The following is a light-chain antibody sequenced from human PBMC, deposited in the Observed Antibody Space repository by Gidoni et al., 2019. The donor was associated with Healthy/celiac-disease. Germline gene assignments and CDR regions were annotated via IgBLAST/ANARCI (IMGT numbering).Light chain of an antibody. J-gene: IGLJ2*01. CDR2: DDS. CDR3: QVWDSSSDHPGVV. Sequence: SYVLTQPPSGSVAPGQTARITCGGNNIGSKSVHWYQKKPGQAPVLVVYDDSDRPSGFPERFSGSNSGNTATLTISRVEAGDEADYYCQVWDSSSDHPGVVFGGGTKLTVL. CDR1: NIGSKS. V-gene: IGLV3-21*02.